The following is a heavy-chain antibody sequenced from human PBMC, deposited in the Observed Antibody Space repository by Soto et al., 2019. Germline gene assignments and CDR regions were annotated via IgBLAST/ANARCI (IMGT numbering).Heavy chain of an antibody. CDR1: GFSLSTSGVG. V-gene: IGHV2-5*02. CDR3: AHSLIPNWGSRGAFDY. J-gene: IGHJ4*02. CDR2: IYWDDDK. Sequence: QITLKESGPTLVKPTQTLTLTCTFSGFSLSTSGVGVGWIRQPPGKALEWLALIYWDDDKRYSPSLKSRLTITKDTSKTQVVRTMTNMDPVDTATYYCAHSLIPNWGSRGAFDYWGQGTLVTVSS. D-gene: IGHD7-27*01.